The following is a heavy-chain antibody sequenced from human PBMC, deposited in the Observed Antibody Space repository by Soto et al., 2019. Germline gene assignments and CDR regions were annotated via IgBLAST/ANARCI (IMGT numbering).Heavy chain of an antibody. D-gene: IGHD1-26*01. V-gene: IGHV3-30*18. J-gene: IGHJ4*02. CDR1: GFTFSSYG. CDR3: AKGWELLDY. Sequence: GSLRLSCAASGFTFSSYGMHWVRQAPGKGLEWVAVISYDGSNKYYADSVKGRFTISRDNSKNTLYLQMNSLRAEDTAVYYCAKGWELLDYWGQGTLVTVSS. CDR2: ISYDGSNK.